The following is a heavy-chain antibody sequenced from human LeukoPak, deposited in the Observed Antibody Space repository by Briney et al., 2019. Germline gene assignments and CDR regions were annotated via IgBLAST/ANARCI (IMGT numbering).Heavy chain of an antibody. CDR2: FSSGGSA. CDR1: GGSISSSSYY. J-gene: IGHJ4*02. CDR3: ARKQTGTIYDV. D-gene: IGHD1-7*01. V-gene: IGHV4-39*07. Sequence: TSETLSLTCIVPGGSISSSSYYWAWIRQSPGKGLEWIGTFSSGGSAYYNPSLTSRVSISKDTSDNQFSLRLYSVTAADTAVYYCARKQTGTIYDVWGQGTQVTVSS.